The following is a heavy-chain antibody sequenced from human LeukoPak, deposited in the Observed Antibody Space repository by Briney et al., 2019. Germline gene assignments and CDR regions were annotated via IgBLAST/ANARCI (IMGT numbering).Heavy chain of an antibody. CDR3: AEWTTGAEY. V-gene: IGHV4-59*08. CDR2: ISYSGST. Sequence: PSETLSLTCTVSGGSISGYYWSWIRQPPGKGLEWIGYISYSGSTSYYPSLKSRVTISVDTSKNQFSLKLSSVTAADTAVYYCAEWTTGAEYWGQGTPVTVSS. D-gene: IGHD3-3*01. J-gene: IGHJ4*02. CDR1: GGSISGYY.